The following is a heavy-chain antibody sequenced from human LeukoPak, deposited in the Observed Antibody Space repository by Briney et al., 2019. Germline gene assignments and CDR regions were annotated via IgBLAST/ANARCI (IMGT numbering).Heavy chain of an antibody. CDR1: GGSFSGYY. Sequence: SETLSLTCAVYGGSFSGYYWSWIRQPPGKGLEWIGEINHSGSTNYNPSLKSRVTISVDTSKNQFSLKLSSVTAADTAVYYCAKGPHYDFWSGYDCYFDYWGQGTLVTVSS. D-gene: IGHD3-3*01. CDR2: INHSGST. J-gene: IGHJ4*02. CDR3: AKGPHYDFWSGYDCYFDY. V-gene: IGHV4-34*01.